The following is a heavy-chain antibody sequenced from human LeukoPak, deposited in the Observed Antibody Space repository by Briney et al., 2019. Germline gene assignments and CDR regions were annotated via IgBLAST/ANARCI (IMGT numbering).Heavy chain of an antibody. CDR3: ARDRYDFWSGTSFCFDY. CDR1: GFTFSSYA. D-gene: IGHD3-3*01. V-gene: IGHV3-30-3*01. CDR2: ISYDGSNK. Sequence: GGSLRLSCAASGFTFSSYAMHWVRQAPGKGLGWVAVISYDGSNKYYADSVRGRFTISRDNSKNTLYLQMNSLRAEDTAVYYCARDRYDFWSGTSFCFDYWGQGTLVTVSS. J-gene: IGHJ4*02.